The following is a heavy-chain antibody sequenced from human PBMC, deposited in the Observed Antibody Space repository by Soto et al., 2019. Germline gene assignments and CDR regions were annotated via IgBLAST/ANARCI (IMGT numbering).Heavy chain of an antibody. J-gene: IGHJ5*02. V-gene: IGHV3-23*01. CDR3: AKEGEYSSSRGYEVWFDP. CDR2: ISGSGGST. D-gene: IGHD6-13*01. CDR1: GFTFSSYA. Sequence: EVQLLESGGGLVQPGGSLRLSCAASGFTFSSYAMSWVRQAPGKGLEWVSAISGSGGSTYYADSVKGRFTISRDNSKNTLYLQMNSLRAEDTAVYYCAKEGEYSSSRGYEVWFDPWGQGTLVTGSS.